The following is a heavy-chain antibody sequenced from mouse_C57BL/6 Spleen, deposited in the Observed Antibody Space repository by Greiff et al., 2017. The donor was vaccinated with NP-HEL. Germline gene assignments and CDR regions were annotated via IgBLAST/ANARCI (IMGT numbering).Heavy chain of an antibody. Sequence: QVQLQQSGPELVKPGASVKISCKASGYAFSSSWMNWVKQRPGKGLEWIGRIYPGDGDTNYNGKFKGQATLTADKSSSTAYMQLSSLTSEDSAVYFCARTGDSSGYPFAYWGQGTLVTVSA. CDR2: IYPGDGDT. CDR1: GYAFSSSW. J-gene: IGHJ3*01. CDR3: ARTGDSSGYPFAY. D-gene: IGHD3-2*02. V-gene: IGHV1-82*01.